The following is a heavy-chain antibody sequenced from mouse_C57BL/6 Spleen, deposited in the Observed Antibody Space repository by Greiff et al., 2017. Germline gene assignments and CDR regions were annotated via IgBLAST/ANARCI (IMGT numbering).Heavy chain of an antibody. J-gene: IGHJ4*01. CDR2: ISSGSSTI. D-gene: IGHD2-4*01. Sequence: EVQVVESGGGLVKPGGSLKLSCAASGFTFSDYGMHWVRQAPEKGLEWVAYISSGSSTIYYADTVKGRFTISRDNAKNTLFLQMTSLRSEDTAMYYCARAGLRHAMNYWGQGTSVTVSS. CDR1: GFTFSDYG. V-gene: IGHV5-17*01. CDR3: ARAGLRHAMNY.